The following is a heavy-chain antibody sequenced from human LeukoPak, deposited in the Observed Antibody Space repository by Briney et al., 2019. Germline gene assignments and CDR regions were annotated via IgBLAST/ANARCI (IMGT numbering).Heavy chain of an antibody. Sequence: SVKVSCKASGGTFSSYDFTFTSYAISWVRQAPGQGLEWMGGIIPIYGRANYAQKFQGRVTMTADESTRTVTMQLSSLRSEDTAVYYCAGFFYDNSNDAFDIWGQGTVVTVS. J-gene: IGHJ3*02. CDR2: IIPIYGRA. D-gene: IGHD3-22*01. V-gene: IGHV1-69*13. CDR1: GGTFSSYDFTFTSYA. CDR3: AGFFYDNSNDAFDI.